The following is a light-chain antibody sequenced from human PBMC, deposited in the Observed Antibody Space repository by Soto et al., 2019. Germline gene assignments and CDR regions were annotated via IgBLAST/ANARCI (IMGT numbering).Light chain of an antibody. V-gene: IGKV3-15*01. Sequence: IVMTQSPATLSVSPGERATLSFGASQSVSSNLAWYQQKPGQAPRLLIYGASTRATGIPARFSGSGSGTEFTLTISSLQSEDFAVYYCQQYNNWPRTFGQGTKV. J-gene: IGKJ1*01. CDR3: QQYNNWPRT. CDR2: GAS. CDR1: QSVSSN.